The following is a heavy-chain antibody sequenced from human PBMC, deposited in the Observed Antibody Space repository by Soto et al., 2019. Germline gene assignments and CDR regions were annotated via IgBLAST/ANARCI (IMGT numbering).Heavy chain of an antibody. Sequence: QVQLVESGGGAVQPGRSLTVSCAASGFNFNTYTIHWVRQAPGKGLEWVAVISYGSTYKYYADSVKGRFAISRDDSKNTLSLQMNNLTVGDTAVYYCARARSSGWHYLDLWGQGTLVTVSS. V-gene: IGHV3-30*09. CDR2: ISYGSTYK. CDR3: ARARSSGWHYLDL. D-gene: IGHD6-19*01. CDR1: GFNFNTYT. J-gene: IGHJ4*02.